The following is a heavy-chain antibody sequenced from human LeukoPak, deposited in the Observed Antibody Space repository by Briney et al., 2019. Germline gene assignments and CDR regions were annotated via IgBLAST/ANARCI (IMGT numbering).Heavy chain of an antibody. J-gene: IGHJ4*02. CDR1: GGSISSYY. CDR2: IYYSGST. Sequence: SETLSLACTVSGGSISSYYWSWIRQPPGKGLEWIGYIYYSGSTNYNPSLKSRVTISVDTSKNQFSLKLSSVTAAGTAVYYCARGSDYYDSSGYLQWWGQGTLVTVSS. CDR3: ARGSDYYDSSGYLQW. V-gene: IGHV4-59*01. D-gene: IGHD3-22*01.